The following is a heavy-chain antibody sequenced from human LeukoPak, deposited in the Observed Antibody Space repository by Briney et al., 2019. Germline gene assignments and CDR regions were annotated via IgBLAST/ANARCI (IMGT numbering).Heavy chain of an antibody. CDR2: ISYDGSNK. CDR3: ARGLGDYGDYVVDY. D-gene: IGHD4-17*01. CDR1: GFTFSSYA. Sequence: GRSLRLSCAASGFTFSSYAMHWARQAPGKGLEWVAVISYDGSNKYYADSVKGRFTISRDNSKNTLYLQMNSLRAEDTAVYYCARGLGDYGDYVVDYWGQGTLVTVSS. V-gene: IGHV3-30-3*01. J-gene: IGHJ4*02.